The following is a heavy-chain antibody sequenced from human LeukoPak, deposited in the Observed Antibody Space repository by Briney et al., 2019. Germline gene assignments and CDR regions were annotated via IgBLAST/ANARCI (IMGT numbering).Heavy chain of an antibody. CDR2: IYYSGST. D-gene: IGHD2-21*02. V-gene: IGHV4-39*01. Sequence: SETLSPTCTVSGGSISSSSYYWGWIRQPPGKGLEWIGSIYYSGSTYYNPSLKSRVTISVDTSKNQFSLKLSSVTAADTAVYYCARALAYCGGDCYDYFDYWGQGTLVTVSS. J-gene: IGHJ4*02. CDR1: GGSISSSSYY. CDR3: ARALAYCGGDCYDYFDY.